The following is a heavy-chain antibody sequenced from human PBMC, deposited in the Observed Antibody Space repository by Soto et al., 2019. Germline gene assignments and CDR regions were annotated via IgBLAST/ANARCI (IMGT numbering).Heavy chain of an antibody. CDR1: GFTFSSYA. CDR3: ARQPTTGDTDLWFDP. Sequence: PGGSLRLSCAASGFTFSSYAMSWVRQAPGKGLEWVSAISGSGGSTYYADSVKGRFTISRDNSKNEFSLKLRSVTAADTAVYYCARQPTTGDTDLWFDPWGQGTLVTVSS. D-gene: IGHD2-21*01. J-gene: IGHJ5*02. CDR2: ISGSGGST. V-gene: IGHV3-23*01.